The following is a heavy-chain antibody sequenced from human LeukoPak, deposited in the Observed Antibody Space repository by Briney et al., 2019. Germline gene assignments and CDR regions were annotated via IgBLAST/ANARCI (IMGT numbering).Heavy chain of an antibody. CDR1: GDSVSSNSAA. CDR3: ARGHLGYIDS. CDR2: TYYRSKWYN. Sequence: SQTLSLTCAISGDSVSSNSAAWNWLRQSPSRGLEWLGRTYYRSKWYNGYAVSVKSRITINPDTSKNQFSLHLNSVTPEDTAVYYCARGHLGYIDSWGQGTLVTVSS. V-gene: IGHV6-1*01. J-gene: IGHJ4*02.